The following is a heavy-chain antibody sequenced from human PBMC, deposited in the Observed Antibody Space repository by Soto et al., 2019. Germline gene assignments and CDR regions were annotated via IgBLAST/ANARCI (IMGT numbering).Heavy chain of an antibody. CDR1: GGSISSGDYY. Sequence: SETLSLTCTVSGGSISSGDYYWSWIRQPPGKGLEWIGYIYYSGSTYYNPSLKSRVTISVDTSKNQFSLKLSSVTAADTAVYYCARARSDFWSGYYPDPWGQGTLVTVSS. J-gene: IGHJ5*02. CDR2: IYYSGST. V-gene: IGHV4-30-4*01. CDR3: ARARSDFWSGYYPDP. D-gene: IGHD3-3*01.